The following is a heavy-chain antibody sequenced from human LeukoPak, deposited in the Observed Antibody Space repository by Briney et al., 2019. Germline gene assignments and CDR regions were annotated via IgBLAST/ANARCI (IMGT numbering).Heavy chain of an antibody. CDR2: ISSSSSYI. Sequence: GGSLRLYCAASGFTFSSYSMNWVRQAPGQGLEWVSSISSSSSYIYYADSVKGRFTISRDNAKNSLYLQMNSLRAEDTAVYYCARDRVGATRPDYWGQGTLVTVSS. CDR3: ARDRVGATRPDY. CDR1: GFTFSSYS. D-gene: IGHD1-26*01. V-gene: IGHV3-21*01. J-gene: IGHJ4*02.